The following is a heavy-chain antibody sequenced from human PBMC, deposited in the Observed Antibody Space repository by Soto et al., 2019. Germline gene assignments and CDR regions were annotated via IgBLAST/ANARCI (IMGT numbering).Heavy chain of an antibody. CDR2: IWFDGSNS. J-gene: IGHJ6*02. D-gene: IGHD6-13*01. CDR3: ARDRLDSSPYYYGMDV. Sequence: GGSLSLSCAVSGFPFSDYGMHWVRQAPGKGLEWVAVIWFDGSNSYYSDSVKGRFTISRDNSKNTLSLHMYSLRAEDTAVYYCARDRLDSSPYYYGMDVWGQGTTVTVSS. V-gene: IGHV3-33*01. CDR1: GFPFSDYG.